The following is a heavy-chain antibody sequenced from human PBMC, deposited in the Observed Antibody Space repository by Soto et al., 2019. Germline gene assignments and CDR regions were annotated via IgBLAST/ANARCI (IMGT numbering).Heavy chain of an antibody. J-gene: IGHJ4*02. Sequence: LRLSCAASGFTFSSYGMHWVRQAPGKGLEWVAVIWYDGSNKYYADSVKGRFTISRDNSKNTLYLQMNSLRAEDTAVYYCVSGEHYYDSSGLAEAFNYWGQGTLVTVSS. CDR2: IWYDGSNK. CDR1: GFTFSSYG. D-gene: IGHD3-22*01. V-gene: IGHV3-33*01. CDR3: VSGEHYYDSSGLAEAFNY.